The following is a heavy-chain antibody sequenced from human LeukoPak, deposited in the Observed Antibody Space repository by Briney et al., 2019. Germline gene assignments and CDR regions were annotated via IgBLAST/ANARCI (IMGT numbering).Heavy chain of an antibody. CDR1: GYSFTTYW. D-gene: IGHD3-16*01. J-gene: IGHJ4*02. CDR3: ARMIGLGEVSPYFDY. CDR2: IHPRDSDI. Sequence: GESLKISCKASGYSFTTYWIAWVRLVPGKGLEWMGIIHPRDSDIRYNPPFQGQVTISADKSISTAYLQWNSLKASDTAMYYCARMIGLGEVSPYFDYWGQGSLVTVSS. V-gene: IGHV5-51*01.